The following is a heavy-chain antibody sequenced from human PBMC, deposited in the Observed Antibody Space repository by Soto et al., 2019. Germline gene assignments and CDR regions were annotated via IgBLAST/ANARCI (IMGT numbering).Heavy chain of an antibody. V-gene: IGHV3-23*01. J-gene: IGHJ4*02. D-gene: IGHD4-17*01. Sequence: GGSLRLSCAASGFTFSGYAMSWVRQAPGKGLEWVSAISGSGGSTYYADSVKGRFTISRDNSKNTLYLQMNSLRAEDTAVYYCAKSGPLYYGDYGIVDYWGQGTLVTVSS. CDR2: ISGSGGST. CDR1: GFTFSGYA. CDR3: AKSGPLYYGDYGIVDY.